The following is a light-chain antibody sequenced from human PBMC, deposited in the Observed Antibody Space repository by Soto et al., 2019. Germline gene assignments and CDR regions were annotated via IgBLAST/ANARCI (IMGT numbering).Light chain of an antibody. J-gene: IGLJ2*01. V-gene: IGLV3-21*02. CDR3: QVWDSTTDHVV. CDR1: NIGSKS. Sequence: SYELTQPPSVSVAPGQTARITCGGNNIGSKSVHWYQQKAGQAPVLVVHDDSDRPSGIPERFSGSSSGNTATLTISRVEGGDEADYYCQVWDSTTDHVVFAGGTTLTVL. CDR2: DDS.